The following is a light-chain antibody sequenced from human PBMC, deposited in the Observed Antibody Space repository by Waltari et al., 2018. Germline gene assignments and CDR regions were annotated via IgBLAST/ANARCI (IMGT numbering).Light chain of an antibody. V-gene: IGKV1-39*01. J-gene: IGKJ1*01. CDR1: QSISSY. CDR3: QQSYSTPRT. Sequence: DIQMTQSPSSLSASVGDRVTITSRASQSISSYLNWYQQKPGKAPKLLIYAASSLQSWVPSRFSGSGSGTDFTLTIGSLQPEDFATYYCQQSYSTPRTFGQGTKVEIK. CDR2: AAS.